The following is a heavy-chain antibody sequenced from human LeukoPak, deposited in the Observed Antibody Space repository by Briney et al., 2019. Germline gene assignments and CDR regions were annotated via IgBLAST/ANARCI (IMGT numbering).Heavy chain of an antibody. CDR1: GFTFSSYA. J-gene: IGHJ4*02. CDR3: ARGAMVVIPIDF. Sequence: GGSLRLSCAASGFTFSSYAMHWVRQAPGKGLEWVAVISYDGNNKYYADSVKGRFTISRDNSKNTLYLQMNSLRAEDTAVYYCARGAMVVIPIDFWGQGTLVTVSS. D-gene: IGHD2-21*01. CDR2: ISYDGNNK. V-gene: IGHV3-30-3*01.